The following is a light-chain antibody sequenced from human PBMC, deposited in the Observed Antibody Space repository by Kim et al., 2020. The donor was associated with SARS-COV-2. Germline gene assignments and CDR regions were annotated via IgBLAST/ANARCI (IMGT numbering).Light chain of an antibody. V-gene: IGLV1-40*01. Sequence: QRVTISCKGTSSNIGAIYDVNWYQRLPGTAPKVVIYSNSDRPSGVPDRFSGSKSGTSASLAINGLQPEDEAEYFCQSYDSTLTASIFGGGTQLTVL. CDR1: SSNIGAIYD. CDR2: SNS. CDR3: QSYDSTLTASI. J-gene: IGLJ2*01.